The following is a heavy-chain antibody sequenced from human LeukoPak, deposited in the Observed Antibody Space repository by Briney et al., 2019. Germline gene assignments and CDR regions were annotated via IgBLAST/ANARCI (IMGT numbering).Heavy chain of an antibody. CDR2: ISWTSGSI. J-gene: IGHJ3*02. CDR3: AKDIGFGELLHFDI. V-gene: IGHV3-9*01. Sequence: GGSLRLSCAASGFTFDDYAMHRVRQAPGKGLEWVSGISWTSGSIGYADSVKGRFTISRDNAKNSLYLQMNSLRAEDTALYYCAKDIGFGELLHFDIWGQGTMVTVSS. CDR1: GFTFDDYA. D-gene: IGHD3-10*01.